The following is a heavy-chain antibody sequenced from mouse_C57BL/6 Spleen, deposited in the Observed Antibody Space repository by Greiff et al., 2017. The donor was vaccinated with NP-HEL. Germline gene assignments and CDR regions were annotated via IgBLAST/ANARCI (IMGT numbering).Heavy chain of an antibody. CDR1: GYTFTSYW. V-gene: IGHV1-64*01. D-gene: IGHD1-1*01. J-gene: IGHJ4*01. CDR3: ARGENYGSRDYAMDY. Sequence: QVQLQQPGAELVKPGASVKLSCKASGYTFTSYWMHWVKQRPGQGLEWIGMIHPNSGSTNYNEKFKSKATLTVDKSSSTAYMQLSSLTSEDSAVYYCARGENYGSRDYAMDYWGQGTSVTVSS. CDR2: IHPNSGST.